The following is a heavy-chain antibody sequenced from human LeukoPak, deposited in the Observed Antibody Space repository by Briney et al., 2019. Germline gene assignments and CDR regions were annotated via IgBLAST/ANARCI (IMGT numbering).Heavy chain of an antibody. D-gene: IGHD3-22*01. Sequence: SETLSLTCTVSGGSISSSSYYWGWIRQPPGKGLEWIGSIYYSGSTYYNPSLKSRVTISVDTSKNQFSLKLNSVTAADTAVYYCARGVRNYYDSSGYYPFDYWGQGTLVTVSS. V-gene: IGHV4-39*01. J-gene: IGHJ4*02. CDR3: ARGVRNYYDSSGYYPFDY. CDR1: GGSISSSSYY. CDR2: IYYSGST.